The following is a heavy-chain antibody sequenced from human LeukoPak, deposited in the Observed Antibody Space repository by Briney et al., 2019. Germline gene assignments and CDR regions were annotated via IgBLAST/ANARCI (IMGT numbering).Heavy chain of an antibody. V-gene: IGHV3-66*01. Sequence: AGSMRLSCPASGFTVSGIYMSWVRQAEGEGLEWVSFIYSGGITYYGSSLKGRFTISRDNSKNTLYLQMNSLRAEDTAVYYCARDYFDGSAFYSYFDLWGRGTLLTVSS. CDR2: IYSGGIT. D-gene: IGHD3-22*01. J-gene: IGHJ2*01. CDR3: ARDYFDGSAFYSYFDL. CDR1: GFTVSGIY.